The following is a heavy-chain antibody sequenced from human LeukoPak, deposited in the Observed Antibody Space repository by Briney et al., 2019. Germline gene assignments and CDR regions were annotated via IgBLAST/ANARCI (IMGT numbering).Heavy chain of an antibody. CDR3: ARALGDSSGYYY. CDR1: GGSFSGYY. Sequence: SETLSFTCAVYGGSFSGYYWSWIRQPPGKGLEWIGEINHSGSTNYNPSLKSRVTISVDTSKNQFSLKLSSVTAADTAVYYCARALGDSSGYYYWGQGTLVTVSS. V-gene: IGHV4-34*01. CDR2: INHSGST. J-gene: IGHJ4*02. D-gene: IGHD3-22*01.